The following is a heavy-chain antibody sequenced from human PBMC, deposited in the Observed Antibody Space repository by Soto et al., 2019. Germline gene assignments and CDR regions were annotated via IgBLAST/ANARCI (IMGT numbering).Heavy chain of an antibody. CDR1: GFSFSDYY. Sequence: QVQLMESGGGLVKPGGSLRLSCAASGFSFSDYYMSWIRQAAGKGLEWVSYISSSGSTIYYADSVKGRFTVSRDNAKDSLWLQVNSLRAEDTAVYYCARNGYCSRDACSYGVDVWGQGTTVTVSS. CDR3: ARNGYCSRDACSYGVDV. D-gene: IGHD2-15*01. V-gene: IGHV3-11*01. J-gene: IGHJ6*02. CDR2: ISSSGSTI.